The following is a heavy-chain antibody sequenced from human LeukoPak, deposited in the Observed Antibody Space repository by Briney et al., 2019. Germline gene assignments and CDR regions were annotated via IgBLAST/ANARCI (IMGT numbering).Heavy chain of an antibody. CDR1: GGSISSYY. CDR2: IYYSGST. J-gene: IGHJ4*02. CDR3: ARHSAYSSGWFHY. Sequence: PSETLSLTCTVSGGSISSYYWSWIRQPPGKGLEWIGYIYYSGSTNYNPSLKSRVTISVDTSKNQHSLKLRSVTAADTAVYFCARHSAYSSGWFHYWGQGTLVTVSS. D-gene: IGHD6-19*01. V-gene: IGHV4-59*08.